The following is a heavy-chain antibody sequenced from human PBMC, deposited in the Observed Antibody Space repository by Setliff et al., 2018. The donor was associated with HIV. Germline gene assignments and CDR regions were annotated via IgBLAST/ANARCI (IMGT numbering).Heavy chain of an antibody. V-gene: IGHV4-39*01. J-gene: IGHJ5*02. CDR1: GGSISSSTYY. CDR2: IFYTGST. D-gene: IGHD2-8*01. CDR3: ARRGRDGVFIMFATGFDP. Sequence: PSETLSLTCSVSGGSISSSTYYWGWIRQPPGKGLEWIGDIFYTGSTYYNPSLKSRVAISVDTSENQFSLKLNSVTAADTAVYYCARRGRDGVFIMFATGFDPWGQGALVTVPQ.